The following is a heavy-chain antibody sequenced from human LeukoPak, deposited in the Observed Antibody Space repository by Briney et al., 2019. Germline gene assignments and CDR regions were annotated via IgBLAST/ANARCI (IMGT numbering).Heavy chain of an antibody. CDR3: ARLVRYPGFAYYYYYGMDV. Sequence: SETLSLTCAVYGGSFSGYYWSWIRQPPGKGLEWIREINHSGSTNYNPSLKSRVTISVDTSKNQFSLKLSSVTAADTAVYYCARLVRYPGFAYYYYYGMDVWGQGTTVTVSS. V-gene: IGHV4-34*01. CDR1: GGSFSGYY. D-gene: IGHD3-9*01. CDR2: INHSGST. J-gene: IGHJ6*02.